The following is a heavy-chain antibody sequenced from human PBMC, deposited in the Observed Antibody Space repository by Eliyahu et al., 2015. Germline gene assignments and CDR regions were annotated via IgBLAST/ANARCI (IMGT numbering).Heavy chain of an antibody. D-gene: IGHD3-22*01. CDR1: GGSFSGYY. CDR2: INHSGST. Sequence: QVQLQQWGAGLLKPSETLSLTCAVYGGSFSGYYWSWIRQPPGKGLEWIGEINHSGSTNYNPSLKSRVTISVDTSKNQFSLKLSSVTAADTAVYYCARGRRLSWGYYDSSGYYVGAFDIWGQGTMVTVSS. V-gene: IGHV4-34*01. CDR3: ARGRRLSWGYYDSSGYYVGAFDI. J-gene: IGHJ3*02.